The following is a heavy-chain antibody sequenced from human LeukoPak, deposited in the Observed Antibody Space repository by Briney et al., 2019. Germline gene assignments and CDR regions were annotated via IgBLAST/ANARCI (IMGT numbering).Heavy chain of an antibody. CDR2: IYYSGST. D-gene: IGHD3-22*01. Sequence: SETLSLTCTVSGGSISSSSYYWGWIRQPPGKGLEWIGSIYYSGSTYYNPSLKSRVTISVDTSKNQFSLKLSSVTAADTAVYYCARGEYYDSSGYPFDYWGQGTPVTVSS. V-gene: IGHV4-39*07. J-gene: IGHJ4*02. CDR3: ARGEYYDSSGYPFDY. CDR1: GGSISSSSYY.